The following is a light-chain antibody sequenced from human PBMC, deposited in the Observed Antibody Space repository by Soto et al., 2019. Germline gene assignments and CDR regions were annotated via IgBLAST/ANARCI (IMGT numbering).Light chain of an antibody. CDR2: AAS. V-gene: IGKV1-39*01. CDR1: QSISSY. J-gene: IGKJ1*01. CDR3: QQSHNKWT. Sequence: DIQMTQSPSSLSASVGDRVTITCRASQSISSYLNWYQQKPGKAPKLLIYAASSLQSGVPSRFSGSGSGTDFTLTISSLQPEDSAIYYCQQSHNKWTFGQGTKVDIK.